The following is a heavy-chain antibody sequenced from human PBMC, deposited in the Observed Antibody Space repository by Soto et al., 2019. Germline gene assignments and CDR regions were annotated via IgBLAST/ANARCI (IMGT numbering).Heavy chain of an antibody. CDR1: GYSFTSYW. J-gene: IGHJ4*02. CDR2: IDPSDSYT. Sequence: PGESLKISCKGSGYSFTSYWISWVRQMPGKGLEWMGRIDPSDSYTNYSPSFQGHVTISADKSISTAYLQWSSLKASDTAMYYCAREYNLATPAPDDCGQGTLVTVSS. V-gene: IGHV5-10-1*01. D-gene: IGHD1-1*01. CDR3: AREYNLATPAPDD.